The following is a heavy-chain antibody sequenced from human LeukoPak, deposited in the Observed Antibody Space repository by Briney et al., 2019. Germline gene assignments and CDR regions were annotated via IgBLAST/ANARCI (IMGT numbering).Heavy chain of an antibody. J-gene: IGHJ6*04. CDR2: INPNSGGT. CDR1: GYTFTGYY. CDR3: ARSRIAAAGYYYYGMDV. V-gene: IGHV1-2*04. D-gene: IGHD6-13*01. Sequence: ASVKVSCKASGYTFTGYYMHWVRQAPGQGLEWMGWINPNSGGTNYAQKFQGWVTMTRDTSISTAYVELSRLRSDDTAVYYCARSRIAAAGYYYYGMDVWGKGTTVTVSS.